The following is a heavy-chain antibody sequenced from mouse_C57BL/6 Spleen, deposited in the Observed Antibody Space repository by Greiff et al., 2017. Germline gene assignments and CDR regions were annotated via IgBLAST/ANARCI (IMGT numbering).Heavy chain of an antibody. CDR2: IYPGDGDT. CDR3: ARSDDGYYGGFAY. Sequence: QVQLQQSGAELVKPGASVKISCKASGYAFSSYWMNWVKQRPGKGLEWIGQIYPGDGDTNYNGKFKGKATLTADKSSSTAYMQLSSLTSEDSAVYFCARSDDGYYGGFAYWGQGTLVTVSA. J-gene: IGHJ3*01. V-gene: IGHV1-80*01. D-gene: IGHD2-3*01. CDR1: GYAFSSYW.